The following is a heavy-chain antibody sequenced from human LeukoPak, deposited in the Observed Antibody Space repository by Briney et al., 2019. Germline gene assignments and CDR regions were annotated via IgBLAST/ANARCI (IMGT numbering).Heavy chain of an antibody. CDR2: IKQDGSEK. J-gene: IGHJ4*02. D-gene: IGHD6-13*01. CDR1: GFTFSSYW. Sequence: PGGSLRLSCAASGFTFSSYWMSWVRQAPGKGLEWVANIKQDGSEKYYVDSVKGRFTISRDNAKNSLYLQMNSLRAEDTAVYYCLGAAAAGMGNTTIDYWGQGTLVTVSS. V-gene: IGHV3-7*01. CDR3: LGAAAAGMGNTTIDY.